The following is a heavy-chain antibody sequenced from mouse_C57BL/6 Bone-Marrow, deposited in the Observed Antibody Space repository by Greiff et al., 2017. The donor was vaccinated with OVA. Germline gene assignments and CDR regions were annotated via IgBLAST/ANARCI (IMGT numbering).Heavy chain of an antibody. J-gene: IGHJ3*01. Sequence: QVQLQQSGPGLVQPSQSLSITCTVSGFSLTSYGVHWVRQSPGKGLEWLGVIWRGGSTDYNAAFMSRLSITKDNSKSQVFFKMNSLQADDTAIYYCALSLYYGSSYGWFAYWGQGTLVTVSA. D-gene: IGHD1-1*01. CDR2: IWRGGST. CDR3: ALSLYYGSSYGWFAY. V-gene: IGHV2-5*01. CDR1: GFSLTSYG.